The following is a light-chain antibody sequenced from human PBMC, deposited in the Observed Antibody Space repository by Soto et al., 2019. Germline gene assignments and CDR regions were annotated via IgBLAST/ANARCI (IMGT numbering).Light chain of an antibody. Sequence: EIVMTQSPGTLSVSPGERATLSCRASQTVSRHLAWYQQKPGQAPRLLIYGAFSRATGIPDRFSGGGSGTDFTLTISRLEPEDFAVYYCQQYGSSPLTFGGGTKVDIK. J-gene: IGKJ4*01. CDR3: QQYGSSPLT. V-gene: IGKV3-20*01. CDR2: GAF. CDR1: QTVSRH.